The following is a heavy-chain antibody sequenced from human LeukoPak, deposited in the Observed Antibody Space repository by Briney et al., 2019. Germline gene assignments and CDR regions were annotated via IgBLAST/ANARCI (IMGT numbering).Heavy chain of an antibody. V-gene: IGHV3-23*01. CDR1: VFTFNTFA. CDR2: ISGNGGSA. D-gene: IGHD2-15*01. CDR3: AKDLLGYSRPIDS. Sequence: GGSLRLSCAASVFTFNTFAMNWVRQAPGKGLEWVSSISGNGGSAYYADSVKGRFTISRDNSRSSVYLQMNSLGAEDTAIYYCAKDLLGYSRPIDSWGQGTLVTVSS. J-gene: IGHJ4*02.